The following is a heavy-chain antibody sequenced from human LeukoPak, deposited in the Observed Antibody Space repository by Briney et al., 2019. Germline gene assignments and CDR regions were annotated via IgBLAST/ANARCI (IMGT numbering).Heavy chain of an antibody. CDR2: INPNSGGT. Sequence: ASVKVSCKASGYTFTGYYMHWVRPAPGQGLEWMGWINPNSGGTNYAQKFQGRVTMTRDTSISTAYMELSRLRSDDTAVYYCACPYYYGSGSYPAFDYWGQGTLVTVSS. CDR3: ACPYYYGSGSYPAFDY. J-gene: IGHJ4*02. CDR1: GYTFTGYY. V-gene: IGHV1-2*02. D-gene: IGHD3-10*01.